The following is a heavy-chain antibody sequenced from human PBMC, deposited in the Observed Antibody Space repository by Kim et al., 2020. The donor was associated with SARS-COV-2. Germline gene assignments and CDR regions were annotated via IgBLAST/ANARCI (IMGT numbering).Heavy chain of an antibody. CDR1: WLHQSLL. V-gene: IGHV4-59*08. J-gene: IGHJ3*02. CDR2: LLHREH. Sequence: SETLVPHLQCLWWLHQSLLVELDPAAPREGTGVDWVYLLHREHQLQPSLKSRVTISLDTSKKQFSLRLTSVTAADTAIYFCARHLAGGVGAFDIWGQGT. D-gene: IGHD3-10*01. CDR3: ARHLAGGVGAFDI.